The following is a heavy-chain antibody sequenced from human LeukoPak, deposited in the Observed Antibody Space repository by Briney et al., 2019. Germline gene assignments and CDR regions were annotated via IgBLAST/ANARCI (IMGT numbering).Heavy chain of an antibody. D-gene: IGHD3-22*01. CDR1: GYTFTSYY. J-gene: IGHJ5*02. CDR2: INPSGGST. CDR3: ARDQAVAYYYDSNGYYPQEFDP. V-gene: IGHV1-46*01. Sequence: ASVKVSCKASGYTFTSYYMHWVRQAPGQGLEWMGIINPSGGSTSYAQKFQGRVTMTRDTSTSTVYMELSSLRSEDTAVYYCARDQAVAYYYDSNGYYPQEFDPWGQGTLVTVSS.